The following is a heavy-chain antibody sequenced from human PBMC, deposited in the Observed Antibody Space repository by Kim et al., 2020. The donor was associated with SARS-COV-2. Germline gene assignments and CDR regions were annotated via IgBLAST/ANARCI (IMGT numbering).Heavy chain of an antibody. Sequence: GGSLRLSCAASGFTFSSYAMSWVRQAPGKGLEWVSVIYSGGSSTYYADSVKGRFTISRDNSKNTLYLQMNSLRAEDTAVYYCAKGLEGYYFDYWGQGTLGTVSS. J-gene: IGHJ4*02. CDR1: GFTFSSYA. V-gene: IGHV3-23*03. CDR2: IYSGGSST. D-gene: IGHD3-16*01. CDR3: AKGLEGYYFDY.